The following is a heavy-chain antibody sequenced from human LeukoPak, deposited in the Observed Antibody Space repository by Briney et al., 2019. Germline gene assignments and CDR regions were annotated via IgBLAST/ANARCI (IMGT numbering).Heavy chain of an antibody. J-gene: IGHJ4*02. Sequence: SETVSLTCSVSGGSISSYYWAWIRQPPGKGLEWIGFIYYTGIISHNPSLKSRVKMSVDTYDNQFSLRMNSVSAADTAVYYCARLYSSGWRSNYYFDYWGQGTLV. CDR3: ARLYSSGWRSNYYFDY. D-gene: IGHD6-19*01. CDR2: IYYTGII. V-gene: IGHV4-59*08. CDR1: GGSISSYY.